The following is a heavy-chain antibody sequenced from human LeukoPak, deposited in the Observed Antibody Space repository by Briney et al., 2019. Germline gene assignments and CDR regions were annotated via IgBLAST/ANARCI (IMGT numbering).Heavy chain of an antibody. Sequence: GGSLRLSCAASGFTFSDHYMDWVRQAPGKGLEWVGRARNKANSYTTEYAASVKGRFTISRHDSKNSLYLQMNSLKTEDTAVYYCARANVYYGDGYYPVVGYYFDYWGQGTLVTVSS. CDR2: ARNKANSYTT. CDR1: GFTFSDHY. CDR3: ARANVYYGDGYYPVVGYYFDY. D-gene: IGHD3-22*01. V-gene: IGHV3-72*01. J-gene: IGHJ4*02.